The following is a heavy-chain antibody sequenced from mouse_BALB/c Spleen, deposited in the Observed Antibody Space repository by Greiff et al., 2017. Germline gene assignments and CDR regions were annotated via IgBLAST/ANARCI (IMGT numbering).Heavy chain of an antibody. D-gene: IGHD1-1*01. Sequence: EVKLQESGGDLVKPGGSLKLSCAASGFTFSSYGMSWVRQTPDKRLEWVATISSGGSYTYYPDSVKGRVTISRDNAKNTLYLQMSSLKSEDTAMYYCARQTNYGSSYRWYFDVWGAGTTVTVSS. CDR3: ARQTNYGSSYRWYFDV. V-gene: IGHV5-6*01. CDR1: GFTFSSYG. CDR2: ISSGGSYT. J-gene: IGHJ1*01.